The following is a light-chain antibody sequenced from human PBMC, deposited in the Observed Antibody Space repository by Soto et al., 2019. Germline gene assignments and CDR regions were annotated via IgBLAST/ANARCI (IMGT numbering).Light chain of an antibody. V-gene: IGKV3-20*01. CDR3: QQYCSSPPT. CDR2: GAS. CDR1: QSVSSSY. Sequence: EVVLTQSPGTLSLSPGERATLSCRASQSVSSSYLAWYQQKPGQDPRLLIYGASSRATGIPDRFSGSGFGTDFTLTISRLEPEDFAVYYCQQYCSSPPTFGQGTKVEIK. J-gene: IGKJ1*01.